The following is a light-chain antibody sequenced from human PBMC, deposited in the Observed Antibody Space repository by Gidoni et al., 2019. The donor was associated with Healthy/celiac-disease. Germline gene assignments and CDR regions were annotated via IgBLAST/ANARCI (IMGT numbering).Light chain of an antibody. Sequence: DLQMPQSPSSLSASVGDRVTITCRASQSSSSYLNWYQQKPGKAPKLLIYDASSWQSGVPSRFSGSGSGTDFTLTISSLQPEDVATYYCQQSYRTPPTFXGXTKVEIK. V-gene: IGKV1-39*01. CDR2: DAS. CDR3: QQSYRTPPT. J-gene: IGKJ4*01. CDR1: QSSSSY.